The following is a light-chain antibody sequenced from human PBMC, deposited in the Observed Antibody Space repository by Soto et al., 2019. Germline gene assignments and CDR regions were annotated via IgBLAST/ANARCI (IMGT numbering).Light chain of an antibody. CDR3: CSFAGGYTFV. CDR2: DVN. Sequence: QSALTQPCSVSGSPGQSVTISCAGTSSDVGAYNYVSWFQQHPGKAPKVMIYDVNKRPSGVPDRFSGSKSGNTASLTISGLQAEDEADYYCCSFAGGYTFVFGTGTKLTVL. CDR1: SSDVGAYNY. J-gene: IGLJ1*01. V-gene: IGLV2-11*01.